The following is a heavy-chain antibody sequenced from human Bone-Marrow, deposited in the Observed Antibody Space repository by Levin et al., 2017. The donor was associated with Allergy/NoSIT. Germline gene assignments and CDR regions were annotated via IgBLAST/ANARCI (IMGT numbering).Heavy chain of an antibody. CDR3: AKEPSHHYYYGMDV. V-gene: IGHV3-23*01. CDR1: GFTFSVYA. J-gene: IGHJ6*02. CDR2: ISASGGNT. Sequence: GGSLRLSCAASGFTFSVYAMTWVRQAPGKGLEWVSSISASGGNTYYADSVQGRFTISRDNSENTLYLQVNFLRAEDTAVYYCAKEPSHHYYYGMDVWGQGTTVTVSS.